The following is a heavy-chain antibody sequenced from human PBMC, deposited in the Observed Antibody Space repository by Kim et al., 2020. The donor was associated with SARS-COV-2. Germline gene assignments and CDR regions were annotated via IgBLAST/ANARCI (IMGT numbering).Heavy chain of an antibody. D-gene: IGHD2-15*01. Sequence: SETLSLTCTVSGGSISNYYWSWIRQPPGKGLEWMGYIHRRGSTDHNPSPRSRVTISVDTSKNQLSLKLSSVTAADTAAYYCARDPGSLVQDAFDMWGQGTNITVS. CDR3: ARDPGSLVQDAFDM. J-gene: IGHJ3*02. CDR1: GGSISNYY. CDR2: IHRRGST. V-gene: IGHV4-59*01.